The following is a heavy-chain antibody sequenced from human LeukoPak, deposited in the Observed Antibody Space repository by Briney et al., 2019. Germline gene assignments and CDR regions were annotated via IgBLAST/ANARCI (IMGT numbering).Heavy chain of an antibody. CDR2: ISWNSNSI. CDR3: AKDYYSSTLGGFDY. Sequence: GGSLRLSCAASGFTFDDYAMHWVRQAPGKGLEWVSGISWNSNSIGYADSVKGRFTISRDNAKKTLYPQMNSLRAEDTALYYCAKDYYSSTLGGFDYWGQGTLVTVSS. CDR1: GFTFDDYA. D-gene: IGHD3-16*01. V-gene: IGHV3-9*01. J-gene: IGHJ4*02.